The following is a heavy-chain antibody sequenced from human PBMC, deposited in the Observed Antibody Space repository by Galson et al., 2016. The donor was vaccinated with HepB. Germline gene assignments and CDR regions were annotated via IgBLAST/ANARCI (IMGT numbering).Heavy chain of an antibody. V-gene: IGHV3-23*01. D-gene: IGHD6-19*01. J-gene: IGHJ4*02. CDR2: ISGTGGST. CDR1: GFTFSTYW. Sequence: SLRLSCAVSGFTFSTYWMTWVRQAPGKGLEWVSAISGTGGSTYYADSVKGRFTISRDNSKNTLYLQMNSLRAEDTAIYYCAKGRCSGRGWYDLDSWGQGTLVTVSS. CDR3: AKGRCSGRGWYDLDS.